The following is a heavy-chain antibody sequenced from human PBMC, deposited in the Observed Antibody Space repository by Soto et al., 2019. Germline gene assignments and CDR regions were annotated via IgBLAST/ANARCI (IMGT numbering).Heavy chain of an antibody. Sequence: PSETLSLTXTVSGGSISSYYWSWIRQPAGKGLEWIGRIYTSGSTYYNPSLKSRVTISVDTSKNQFSLKLSSVTAADTAVYYCARPSRPGYYGMDVWGQGTTVTVSS. CDR2: IYTSGST. J-gene: IGHJ6*02. CDR3: ARPSRPGYYGMDV. V-gene: IGHV4-4*07. CDR1: GGSISSYY.